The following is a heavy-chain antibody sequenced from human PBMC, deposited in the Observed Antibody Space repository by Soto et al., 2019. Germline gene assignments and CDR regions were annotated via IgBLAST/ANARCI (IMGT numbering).Heavy chain of an antibody. V-gene: IGHV3-74*01. Sequence: PGGALRLSWAAAGFTFSPYWMHWVRQAPGKGLVWVSHINGDGRSATYADSVKGRFTISRDNAKNTLYLQMNSLRVEDTAVYYCARDFSHGFDHWGTGTLVTVSS. CDR2: INGDGRSA. CDR3: ARDFSHGFDH. CDR1: GFTFSPYW. J-gene: IGHJ4*02.